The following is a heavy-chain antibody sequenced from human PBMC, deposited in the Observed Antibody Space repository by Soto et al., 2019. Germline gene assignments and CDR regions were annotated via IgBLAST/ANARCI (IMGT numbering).Heavy chain of an antibody. J-gene: IGHJ5*02. CDR1: GYTFTSYY. D-gene: IGHD5-18*01. CDR3: ARESSVDTAMVHNWFDP. V-gene: IGHV1-46*01. Sequence: ASVKVSCKASGYTFTSYYMHWVRQAPGQGLEWMGIINPSGGSTSYAQKFQGRVTMTRDTSTSTVYMELSSLRSEDTAVYYCARESSVDTAMVHNWFDPWGQGTLVTVSS. CDR2: INPSGGST.